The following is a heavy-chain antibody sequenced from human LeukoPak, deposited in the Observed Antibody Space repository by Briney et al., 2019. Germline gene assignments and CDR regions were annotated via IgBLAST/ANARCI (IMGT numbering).Heavy chain of an antibody. CDR2: ISYGGSNK. CDR1: GFTFSSYA. J-gene: IGHJ4*02. D-gene: IGHD3-22*01. Sequence: GGSLRLSCAASGFTFSSYAMHWVRQAPGKGLEWVAVISYGGSNKYYADSVKGRFTISRDNSKNTLYLQMNSLRAEDTAVYYCARGTGYDSSGPGDYWGQGTLVTVSS. V-gene: IGHV3-30-3*01. CDR3: ARGTGYDSSGPGDY.